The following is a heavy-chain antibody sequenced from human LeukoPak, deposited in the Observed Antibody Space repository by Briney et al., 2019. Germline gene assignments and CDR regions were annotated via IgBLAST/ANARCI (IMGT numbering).Heavy chain of an antibody. CDR3: AREMGGYPFDY. V-gene: IGHV3-11*04. CDR2: ISSSDSTI. J-gene: IGHJ4*02. D-gene: IGHD5-12*01. CDR1: GFTFSDYY. Sequence: GGSLRLSCAASGFTFSDYYMSWIRQAPGKGLEWISYISSSDSTISYADSVKGRFTISRDNAKNSLYLQMNSLRAEDTAVYYCAREMGGYPFDYWGQGTLVTVSS.